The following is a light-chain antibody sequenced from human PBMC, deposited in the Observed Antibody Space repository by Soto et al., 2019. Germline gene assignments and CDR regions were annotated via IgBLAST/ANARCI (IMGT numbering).Light chain of an antibody. CDR2: DVG. J-gene: IGLJ1*01. CDR1: SSDVGGYNY. Sequence: HSVLTQPASVSGSPGQSITISCTGTSSDVGGYNYVSWYQQHPGKAPKLMIYDVGNRPSGVSDRFSGSKSGNTASLTISGLQAEDEADYYCSSYTSSSTRVFGTGTKVTVL. CDR3: SSYTSSSTRV. V-gene: IGLV2-14*01.